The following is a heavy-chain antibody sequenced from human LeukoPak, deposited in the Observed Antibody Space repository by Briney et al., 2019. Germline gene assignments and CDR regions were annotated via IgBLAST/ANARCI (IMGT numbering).Heavy chain of an antibody. J-gene: IGHJ5*02. D-gene: IGHD3-9*01. CDR1: GGSFSGYY. Sequence: SETLSLTCAVYGGSFSGYYWSWIRQPPGKGLEWIGEINHSGSTNYNPSLKSRVTISVVTSKNQFSLKLSSVTAADTAVYYCARANDVLRYFDWPGRAKNWFDPWGQGTLVTVSS. CDR3: ARANDVLRYFDWPGRAKNWFDP. CDR2: INHSGST. V-gene: IGHV4-34*01.